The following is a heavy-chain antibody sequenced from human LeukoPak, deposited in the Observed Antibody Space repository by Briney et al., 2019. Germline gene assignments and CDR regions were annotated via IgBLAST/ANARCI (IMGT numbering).Heavy chain of an antibody. CDR3: ARASYGILTGYYGGSCLDV. CDR1: GFTFSSYS. Sequence: GGSLRLSCAASGFTFSSYSMNWVRQAPGKGLEWVSSFSSSSSYIYYADSVKGRFTISRDNAKNSLYLQMNSLRAEDTAVYYCARASYGILTGYYGGSCLDVWGQGTTVTVSS. V-gene: IGHV3-21*01. J-gene: IGHJ6*02. CDR2: FSSSSSYI. D-gene: IGHD3-9*01.